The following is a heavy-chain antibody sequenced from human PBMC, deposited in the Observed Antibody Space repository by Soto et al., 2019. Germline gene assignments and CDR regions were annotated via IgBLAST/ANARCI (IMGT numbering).Heavy chain of an antibody. Sequence: ASVKVSCKASGYTFTSYCISWVRQAPGQGLEWMGWISAYNGNTNYAQKLQGRVTMTTDTSTSTAYMELRSLRSDDTAVYYCARASHPGYCSGGSCPGDIWGQGTMVTVSS. CDR1: GYTFTSYC. D-gene: IGHD2-15*01. V-gene: IGHV1-18*01. CDR2: ISAYNGNT. J-gene: IGHJ3*02. CDR3: ARASHPGYCSGGSCPGDI.